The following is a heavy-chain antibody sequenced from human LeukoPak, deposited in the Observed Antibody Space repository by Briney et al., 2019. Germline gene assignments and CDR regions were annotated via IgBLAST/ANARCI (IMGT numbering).Heavy chain of an antibody. CDR3: TRDLQTGHIDY. Sequence: PGGALRLSCAASGFTFSGSAMHWVRQASGKGLEWVGRIRSKANSYATAYAASVKGRFTISRDDSKNTAYLQMNSLKTEDTAVYYCTRDLQTGHIDYWGQGTLVTVSS. CDR2: IRSKANSYAT. J-gene: IGHJ4*02. V-gene: IGHV3-73*01. D-gene: IGHD7-27*01. CDR1: GFTFSGSA.